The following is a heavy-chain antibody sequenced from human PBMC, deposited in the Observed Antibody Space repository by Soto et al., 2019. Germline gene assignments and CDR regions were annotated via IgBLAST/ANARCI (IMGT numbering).Heavy chain of an antibody. D-gene: IGHD4-17*01. CDR2: IHYSGST. CDR1: GGSISSGGYY. V-gene: IGHV4-31*03. CDR3: ASYHGDYEGWYFDV. J-gene: IGHJ2*01. Sequence: QVQLQESGPGLVKPSQTLSLTCTVSGGSISSGGYYWSWSRQHPGKALEWIGYIHYSGSTYYNQSLKSRVTISVDTSKNQFSLKLSSVTAADPAVYYCASYHGDYEGWYFDVWGRGALVTVSS.